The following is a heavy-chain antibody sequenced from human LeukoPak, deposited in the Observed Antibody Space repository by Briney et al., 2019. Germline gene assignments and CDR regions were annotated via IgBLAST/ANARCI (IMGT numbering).Heavy chain of an antibody. D-gene: IGHD2-2*01. J-gene: IGHJ4*02. CDR2: IYHSGST. CDR3: ARDPGDCSSTSCDY. V-gene: IGHV4-4*02. Sequence: SGTLSLTCAVSGGSISSSNWWSWVRQPPGKGLEWIGEIYHSGSTNYNPSLKSRVTISVDKSKNQFSLKLSSVTAADTAVYYCARDPGDCSSTSCDYWGQGTLVTVSS. CDR1: GGSISSSNW.